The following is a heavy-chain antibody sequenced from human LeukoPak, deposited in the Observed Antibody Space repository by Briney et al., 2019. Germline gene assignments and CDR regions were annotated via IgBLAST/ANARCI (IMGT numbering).Heavy chain of an antibody. CDR1: GYTFTGYY. D-gene: IGHD6-13*01. Sequence: GASVTVSCKASGYTFTGYYMHWVRQAPGQGLEWMGWINPNSGGTNYAQKFQGRVTMTRDTSTSTVYMELSSLRSEDTAVYYCARDQNPYSSSWYYYWGQGTLVTVSS. J-gene: IGHJ4*02. CDR2: INPNSGGT. CDR3: ARDQNPYSSSWYYY. V-gene: IGHV1-2*02.